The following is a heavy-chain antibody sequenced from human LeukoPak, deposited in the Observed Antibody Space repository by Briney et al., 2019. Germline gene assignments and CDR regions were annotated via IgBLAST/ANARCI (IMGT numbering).Heavy chain of an antibody. CDR2: INPNSGGT. Sequence: ASVKVSCKASGYTFTGYYMHWVRQAPGQGLEGMGWINPNSGGTNYAQKFQGRVTMTRDTSISTAYMELSRLRSDDTAVYYCARVIEEGYYTFSIDYWGQGTLDTVSS. CDR1: GYTFTGYY. J-gene: IGHJ4*02. D-gene: IGHD2-2*02. V-gene: IGHV1-2*02. CDR3: ARVIEEGYYTFSIDY.